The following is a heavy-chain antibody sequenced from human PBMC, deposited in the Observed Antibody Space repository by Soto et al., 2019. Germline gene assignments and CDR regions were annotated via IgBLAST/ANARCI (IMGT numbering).Heavy chain of an antibody. V-gene: IGHV3-21*01. CDR3: AREIIVEAGIPFDY. CDR2: ISSSSSYM. J-gene: IGHJ4*02. Sequence: GGSLRLSCAASGFTFSSYSINWVRQAPGKGLEWVSSISSSSSYMYYADSVKGRFTISRDNAKNSLYLQMNSLRAEDTAVYYCAREIIVEAGIPFDYWGQGTLVTVSS. CDR1: GFTFSSYS. D-gene: IGHD6-13*01.